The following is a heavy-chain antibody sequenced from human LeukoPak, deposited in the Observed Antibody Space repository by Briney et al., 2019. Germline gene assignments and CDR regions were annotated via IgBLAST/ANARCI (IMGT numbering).Heavy chain of an antibody. J-gene: IGHJ3*02. D-gene: IGHD6-6*01. V-gene: IGHV1-69*13. CDR2: IIPILGTA. Sequence: SVKVSCKASGGTFSSYAISWVRQAPGQGLEWMGGIIPILGTANYAQKFQGRVTITADESTSTAYMELSSLRSEDTAVYYCARDRLYSLAVNDAFDIWGQGTMVTVSS. CDR3: ARDRLYSLAVNDAFDI. CDR1: GGTFSSYA.